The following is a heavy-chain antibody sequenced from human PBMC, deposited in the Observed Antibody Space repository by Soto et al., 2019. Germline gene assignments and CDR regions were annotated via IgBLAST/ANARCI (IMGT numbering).Heavy chain of an antibody. Sequence: SETLSLTCTVSGGSISSGDYYWSWIRQPPGKGLEWIGYIYYSGSTYYNPSLKSRVTISVDTSKNQFSLKLSSVTAADTAVYYCARGWSSSWPYFDYWGQGTLVTVS. D-gene: IGHD6-13*01. J-gene: IGHJ4*02. V-gene: IGHV4-30-4*01. CDR1: GGSISSGDYY. CDR2: IYYSGST. CDR3: ARGWSSSWPYFDY.